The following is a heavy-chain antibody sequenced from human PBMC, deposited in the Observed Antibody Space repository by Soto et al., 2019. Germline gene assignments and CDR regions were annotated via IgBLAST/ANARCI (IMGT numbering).Heavy chain of an antibody. D-gene: IGHD2-15*01. CDR2: ISPGSRYP. V-gene: IGHV3-11*06. J-gene: IGHJ5*02. Sequence: GPLRVSCSVSGFTFGDSYMSWIRQAPGKGLEWLSYISPGSRYPAYADSVKGRFTISRDNAKRSLYLQMMSLTAEDTAIYYCVRGGGGGLFDPWGQGTMVTVSS. CDR1: GFTFGDSY. CDR3: VRGGGGGLFDP.